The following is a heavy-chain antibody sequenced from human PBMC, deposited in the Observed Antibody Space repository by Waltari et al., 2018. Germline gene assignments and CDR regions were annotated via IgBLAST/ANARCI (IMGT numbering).Heavy chain of an antibody. CDR2: INPSGGST. CDR1: GYTFTSYD. J-gene: IGHJ4*02. V-gene: IGHV1-46*01. D-gene: IGHD3-16*01. CDR3: ARAGAGGVTFDY. Sequence: QVQLVQSGAEVKKPGASVKVSCKASGYTFTSYDINWVRQATGQGLEWMGIINPSGGSTSYAQKFQGRVTMTRDTSTSTVYMELSSLRSEDTAVYYCARAGAGGVTFDYWGQGTLVTVSS.